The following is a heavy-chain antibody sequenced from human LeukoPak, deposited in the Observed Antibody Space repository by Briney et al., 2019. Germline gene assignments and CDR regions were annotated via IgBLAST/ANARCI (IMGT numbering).Heavy chain of an antibody. CDR3: ARTYYYDSSGYYGLDY. CDR2: IYSGGST. Sequence: PGGSLRLSCAASEFTVSSNYMSWVRQAPGKGLEWVSVIYSGGSTYYADSVKGRFTISRDNSKNMLYLQMNSLRAEDTAVYYCARTYYYDSSGYYGLDYWGQGTLVTVSS. D-gene: IGHD3-22*01. V-gene: IGHV3-53*01. CDR1: EFTVSSNY. J-gene: IGHJ4*02.